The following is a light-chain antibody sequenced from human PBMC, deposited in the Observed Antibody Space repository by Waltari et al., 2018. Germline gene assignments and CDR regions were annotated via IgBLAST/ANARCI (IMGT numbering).Light chain of an antibody. Sequence: SYVLTQPPSVSVAPGQTARVTCGGNNIGSKSVTWYQQRPGQAPILVLYDDSDRPSGIPDRFSGSNSGNTATLTISRVEAGDEADYYCQVWDGSTDVVFGGGTKLTVL. CDR3: QVWDGSTDVV. CDR2: DDS. CDR1: NIGSKS. J-gene: IGLJ2*01. V-gene: IGLV3-21*02.